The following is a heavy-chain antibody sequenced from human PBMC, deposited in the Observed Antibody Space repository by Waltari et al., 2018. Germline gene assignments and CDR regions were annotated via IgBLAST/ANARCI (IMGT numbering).Heavy chain of an antibody. V-gene: IGHV4-39*07. J-gene: IGHJ3*02. CDR3: ARDRCSSWAKCAFDI. CDR1: GGSISSSSYY. Sequence: QLQLQESGPGLVKPSETLSLTCTVSGGSISSSSYYWGWIRQPPGKGLEWIGSIYYSGRPYYNPSLKRRVTISVDTSKNQFSLKLSSVTASDTAVYYCARDRCSSWAKCAFDIWGQGTMVTVSS. CDR2: IYYSGRP. D-gene: IGHD6-13*01.